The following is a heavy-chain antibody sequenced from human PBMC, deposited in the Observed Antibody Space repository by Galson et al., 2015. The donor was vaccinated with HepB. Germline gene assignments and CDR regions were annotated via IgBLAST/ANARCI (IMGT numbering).Heavy chain of an antibody. CDR1: GGTFSSYV. V-gene: IGHV1-69*06. CDR2: IIPIFGRG. Sequence: SVKVSCKASGGTFSSYVISRVRQAPGQGLEWMGGIIPIFGRGNYARKFQGRVTISADKSTTTAYMELSSLRSEDTAVYYCATGGDCSGGSCHEGHWGQGTLVTVSS. CDR3: ATGGDCSGGSCHEGH. J-gene: IGHJ4*02. D-gene: IGHD2-15*01.